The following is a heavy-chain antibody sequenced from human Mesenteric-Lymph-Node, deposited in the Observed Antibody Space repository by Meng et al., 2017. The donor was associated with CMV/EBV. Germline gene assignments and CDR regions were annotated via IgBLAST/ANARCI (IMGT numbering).Heavy chain of an antibody. J-gene: IGHJ4*02. CDR1: VSSSRYY. D-gene: IGHD2-21*01. V-gene: IGHV4-61*01. CDR3: AREALAHCGGDCYPFDY. Sequence: VSSSRYYGSWIRETPGKGLEWSGYIFYSGRTDYNPSLKSRVTISVDTSKNQFSLKLSSVTGADTAVYYCAREALAHCGGDCYPFDYWGQGTLVTVSS. CDR2: IFYSGRT.